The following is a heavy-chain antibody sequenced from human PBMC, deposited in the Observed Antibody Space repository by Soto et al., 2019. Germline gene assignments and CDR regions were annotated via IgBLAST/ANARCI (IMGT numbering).Heavy chain of an antibody. CDR2: INPASGST. Sequence: QVQLVQSGAEVKKPGASVKLSCRTSGYTFPPYYIHWVRQAPGQGLEWLAIINPASGSTNYAKDFQGRVTLTMDTSTTTVYMELRCVRAEDTAIFFCARDLAAGDHWGQGTLVTVSS. D-gene: IGHD6-13*01. J-gene: IGHJ4*02. V-gene: IGHV1-46*01. CDR1: GYTFPPYY. CDR3: ARDLAAGDH.